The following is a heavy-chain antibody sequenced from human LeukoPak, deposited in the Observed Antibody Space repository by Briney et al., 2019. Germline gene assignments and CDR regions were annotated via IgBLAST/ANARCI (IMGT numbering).Heavy chain of an antibody. V-gene: IGHV1-69*04. Sequence: GASVKVSCKASGGTFSSYAISWVRQAPGQGREWMGRIIPILGIANYAQKFQGRVTITADKSTSTAYMELSSLRSEDTAVYYCAGGIWTYYYDSSGDYWGQGTLVTVSS. CDR1: GGTFSSYA. CDR3: AGGIWTYYYDSSGDY. D-gene: IGHD3-22*01. J-gene: IGHJ4*02. CDR2: IIPILGIA.